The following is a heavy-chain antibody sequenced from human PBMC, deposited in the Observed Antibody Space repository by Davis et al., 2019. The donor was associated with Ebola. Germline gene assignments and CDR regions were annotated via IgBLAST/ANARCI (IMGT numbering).Heavy chain of an antibody. J-gene: IGHJ4*02. Sequence: ASVKVSCKSSGHTFTGYYLHWVRQAPGQGLEWMGWSSTSNGNTHYAQRLQGRVTMTTDTSTNTAYMELRSLTSDDTAIYYCVRDFWSYFTDYWGQGTLVTVSS. CDR2: SSTSNGNT. D-gene: IGHD3-10*01. V-gene: IGHV1-18*04. CDR1: GHTFTGYY. CDR3: VRDFWSYFTDY.